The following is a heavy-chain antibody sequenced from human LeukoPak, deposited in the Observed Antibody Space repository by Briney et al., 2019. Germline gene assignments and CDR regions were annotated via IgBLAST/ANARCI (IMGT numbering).Heavy chain of an antibody. J-gene: IGHJ6*03. Sequence: PSETLSLTCTVSGGSISSYYWSWIRQPPGKGLEWIGYIYYSGSTNYNPSLKSRVTISVDTSKNQFSLKLSSVTAADTAVYYCARVNAGYSYPYYYYYYMDVWGKGTTVTVSS. CDR1: GGSISSYY. CDR3: ARVNAGYSYPYYYYYYMDV. CDR2: IYYSGST. D-gene: IGHD5-18*01. V-gene: IGHV4-59*01.